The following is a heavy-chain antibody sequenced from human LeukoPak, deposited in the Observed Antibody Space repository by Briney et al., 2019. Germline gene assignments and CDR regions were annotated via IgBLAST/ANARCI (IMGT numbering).Heavy chain of an antibody. J-gene: IGHJ4*02. CDR2: IYYSGST. D-gene: IGHD2-15*01. V-gene: IGHV4-59*08. CDR3: ARHYHCSGGSCYSRPYYFDY. Sequence: PSETLSLTCTVSGGSISSYYWSWIRQPPGKGLEWIGYIYYSGSTNYNSSLKSRVTMSVDTSKKQISLKLSSVTAADTAVYYCARHYHCSGGSCYSRPYYFDYWGQGTLVTVSS. CDR1: GGSISSYY.